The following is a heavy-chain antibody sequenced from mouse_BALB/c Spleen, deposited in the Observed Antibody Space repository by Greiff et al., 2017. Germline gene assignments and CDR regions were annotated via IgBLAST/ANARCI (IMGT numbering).Heavy chain of an antibody. Sequence: EVQLQQSGPELVKPGASVKMSCKASGYTFTSYVMHWVKQKPGQGLEWIGYINPYNDGTKYNEKFNGKATLTSDKSSSTAYMELSSLTSEDSAVYYCAREGEEGLVDYWGQGTSVTVSS. J-gene: IGHJ4*01. CDR1: GYTFTSYV. CDR2: INPYNDGT. V-gene: IGHV1-14*01. CDR3: AREGEEGLVDY.